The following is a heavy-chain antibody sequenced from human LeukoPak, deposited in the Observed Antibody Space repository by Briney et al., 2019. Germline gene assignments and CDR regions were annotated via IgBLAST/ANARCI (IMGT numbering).Heavy chain of an antibody. D-gene: IGHD2-15*01. CDR1: GFAFSNYA. J-gene: IGHJ4*02. CDR2: ITGGGADT. CDR3: AKGTLGHCNGASCYPLDY. V-gene: IGHV3-23*01. Sequence: GGSLRLSCAASGFAFSNYAMAWVRQAPGKEPEWVSVITGGGADTYQIDSVKGRFTISRDNSKNTLYLQMNSLRAEDTAVYFCAKGTLGHCNGASCYPLDYWGQGTLVTVSS.